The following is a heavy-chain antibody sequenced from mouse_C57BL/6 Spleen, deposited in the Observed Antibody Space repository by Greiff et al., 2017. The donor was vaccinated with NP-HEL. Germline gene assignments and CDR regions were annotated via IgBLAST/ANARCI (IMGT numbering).Heavy chain of an antibody. D-gene: IGHD2-1*01. CDR3: ARGNYFAWFAY. Sequence: EVHLVESGGGLVKPGGSLKLSCAASGFTFSDYGMHWVRQAPEKGLEWVAYISSGSSTIYYADTVKGRFTISRDNAKNTLFLQMTSLRSEDTAMYYCARGNYFAWFAYWGQGTLVTVSA. J-gene: IGHJ3*01. CDR2: ISSGSSTI. CDR1: GFTFSDYG. V-gene: IGHV5-17*01.